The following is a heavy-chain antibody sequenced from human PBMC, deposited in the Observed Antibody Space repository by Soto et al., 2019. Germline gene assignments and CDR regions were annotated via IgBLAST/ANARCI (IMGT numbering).Heavy chain of an antibody. V-gene: IGHV3-23*01. CDR3: ARKILGSTTRPNYWYFDL. Sequence: EVQVLESGGGLVQPGGSLRLSCAGSGFTFINYAMNWVRQAPGKGLEWVSSISGGGDAAFFPDSVRGRFTISRDNSKNTVTLQMNSLGVDDKAVYYCARKILGSTTRPNYWYFDLWGRGTLVTVSS. CDR2: ISGGGDAA. D-gene: IGHD7-27*01. J-gene: IGHJ2*01. CDR1: GFTFINYA.